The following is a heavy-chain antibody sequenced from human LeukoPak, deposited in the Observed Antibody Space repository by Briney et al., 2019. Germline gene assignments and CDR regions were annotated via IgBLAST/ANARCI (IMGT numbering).Heavy chain of an antibody. CDR3: AKGGHDFSPFYW. CDR1: GFTFSTYA. J-gene: IGHJ4*02. D-gene: IGHD4-11*01. V-gene: IGHV3-23*01. CDR2: IKGGGGDP. Sequence: GGSLRLSCAASGFTFSTYAMGWVRQAPGKGLEWVSSIKGGGGDPFYADSVKGRFTISRDNSKNTLFLQLNSLRAEDTAVYYCAKGGHDFSPFYWWGQGTLVIVSS.